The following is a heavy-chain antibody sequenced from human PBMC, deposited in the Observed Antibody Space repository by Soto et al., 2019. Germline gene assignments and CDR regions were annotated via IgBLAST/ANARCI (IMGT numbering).Heavy chain of an antibody. D-gene: IGHD3-9*01. J-gene: IGHJ6*02. CDR1: GYTFTSHA. CDR3: ARDGTYYDILTGYYYGMDV. V-gene: IGHV1-3*01. Sequence: ASVKVSCKASGYTFTSHAMHWVRQAPGQRLEWMGWINAGKGITKYSQKFQGRVTITRDTSASTAYMELSSLRSEDTAVYYCARDGTYYDILTGYYYGMDVWGQGTTVTVSS. CDR2: INAGKGIT.